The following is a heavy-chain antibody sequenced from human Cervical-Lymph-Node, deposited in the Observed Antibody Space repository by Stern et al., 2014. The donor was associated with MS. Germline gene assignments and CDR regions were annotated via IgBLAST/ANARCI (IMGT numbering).Heavy chain of an antibody. Sequence: SGPALVKPTQTLTLTCTFSGFSLISSGMSVSWIRQPPGKALEWLARLDLGDDKFYSTSLRTRLTIAKDTSKNQVVLTMTNVDPVDTATYYCARTNVPHSPGFTFSYYYYAMDVWGQGTTVTVSS. CDR3: ARTNVPHSPGFTFSYYYYAMDV. D-gene: IGHD2-21*01. V-gene: IGHV2-70*17. CDR1: GFSLISSGMS. CDR2: LDLGDDK. J-gene: IGHJ6*02.